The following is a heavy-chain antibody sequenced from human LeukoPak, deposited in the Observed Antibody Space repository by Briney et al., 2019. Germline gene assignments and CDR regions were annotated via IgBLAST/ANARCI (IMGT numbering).Heavy chain of an antibody. Sequence: GGSLRLSWAASGFTLSSYSMNWVRQAPGKGLEWVSSISSSSSYIYYADSVKGRFTISRDNAKNSLYLQMNSLRAEDTAVYYCARISTVTTDYWRQGTLVSVCS. CDR1: GFTLSSYS. V-gene: IGHV3-21*01. D-gene: IGHD4-11*01. J-gene: IGHJ4*02. CDR3: ARISTVTTDY. CDR2: ISSSSSYI.